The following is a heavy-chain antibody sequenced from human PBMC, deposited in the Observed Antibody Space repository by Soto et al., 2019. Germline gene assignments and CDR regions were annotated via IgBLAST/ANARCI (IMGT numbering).Heavy chain of an antibody. D-gene: IGHD1-20*01. J-gene: IGHJ6*02. CDR3: ARGAGVNNFYYYGMDV. Sequence: ADTLSLTCTVSGGSLSSSSYYWSWVRQPPGKGLEWIGEIYHSGSTNYNPSLKSRVTISVDTSKNQFSLKLSSVTAADTAVYYCARGAGVNNFYYYGMDVWGQGTTVTVSS. CDR2: IYHSGST. CDR1: GGSLSSSSYY. V-gene: IGHV4-61*01.